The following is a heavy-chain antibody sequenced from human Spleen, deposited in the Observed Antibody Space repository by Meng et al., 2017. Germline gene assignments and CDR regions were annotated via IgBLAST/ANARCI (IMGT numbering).Heavy chain of an antibody. CDR1: GGSISNYY. J-gene: IGHJ4*02. D-gene: IGHD6-19*01. CDR2: LYDSGKP. Sequence: QVPLQESGPGLVKPSHTLSLPCSFSGGSISNYYWSWIRQPPGKELEWLGYLYDSGKPSYRPSLKSRVSISADPSKNQFSLKLSSVTAADTAVYYCARVDSSGWHFDYWGQGTLVTVSS. CDR3: ARVDSSGWHFDY. V-gene: IGHV4-59*07.